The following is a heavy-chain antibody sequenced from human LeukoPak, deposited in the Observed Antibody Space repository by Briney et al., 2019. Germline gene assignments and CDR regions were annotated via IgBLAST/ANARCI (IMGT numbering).Heavy chain of an antibody. D-gene: IGHD2-2*01. Sequence: ASVKVSCRASGYTFTDYYIHWVRRAPGQGLEWMGWINPDNGGTNYAQKFQGRVTMTRDTSTRTVYMDLSRLRSDDTAVFYCTREARVGNWFDPWGQGTQVTVSS. J-gene: IGHJ5*02. V-gene: IGHV1-2*02. CDR1: GYTFTDYY. CDR2: INPDNGGT. CDR3: TREARVGNWFDP.